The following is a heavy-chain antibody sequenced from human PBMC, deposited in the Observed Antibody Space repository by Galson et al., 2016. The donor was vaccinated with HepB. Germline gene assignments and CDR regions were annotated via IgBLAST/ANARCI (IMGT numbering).Heavy chain of an antibody. CDR2: VKRDGSEM. Sequence: SLRLSCAASRFSFSNSWMSWIRQAPGTGLEWVAKVKRDGSEMFYVDSVKGRFTISRDNAKNSSYLQMNSLRVEDTAVYYCSRDSLDCHGDCYEAWGQETLVTVSS. V-gene: IGHV3-7*03. J-gene: IGHJ5*02. D-gene: IGHD4-17*01. CDR1: RFSFSNSW. CDR3: SRDSLDCHGDCYEA.